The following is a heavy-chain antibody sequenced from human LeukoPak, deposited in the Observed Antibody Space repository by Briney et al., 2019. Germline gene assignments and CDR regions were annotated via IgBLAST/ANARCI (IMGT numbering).Heavy chain of an antibody. D-gene: IGHD3-22*01. J-gene: IGHJ4*02. CDR3: ASLRGYYWGPGIDY. Sequence: PSETLSLTCAVYGGSFSGYYWSWIRQPPGKGLEWIGEINHSGGTNYNPSLKSRVTISVDTSKNQFSLKLSSVTAADTAVYYCASLRGYYWGPGIDYWGQGTLVTVSS. CDR1: GGSFSGYY. CDR2: INHSGGT. V-gene: IGHV4-34*01.